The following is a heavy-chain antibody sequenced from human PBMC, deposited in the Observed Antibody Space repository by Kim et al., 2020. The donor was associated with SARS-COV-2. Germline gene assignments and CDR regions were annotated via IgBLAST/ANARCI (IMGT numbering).Heavy chain of an antibody. CDR3: ARHDSYCSGGSCPYYFDY. J-gene: IGHJ4*02. D-gene: IGHD2-15*01. Sequence: GGSLRLSCAASGFTFSSYSMNWVRQAPGKGLEWVSYISSSSSTIYYADSVKGRFTISRDNAKNSLYLQMNSLRAEDTAVYYCARHDSYCSGGSCPYYFDYWGQGTLVTVSS. CDR2: ISSSSSTI. V-gene: IGHV3-48*04. CDR1: GFTFSSYS.